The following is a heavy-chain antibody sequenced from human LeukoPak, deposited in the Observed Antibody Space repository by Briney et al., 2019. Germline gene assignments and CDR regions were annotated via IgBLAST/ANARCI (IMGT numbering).Heavy chain of an antibody. CDR3: ASRRYFYDSCGYGTDY. D-gene: IGHD3-22*01. CDR1: GFTFSSYS. Sequence: GGSLRLSCAASGFTFSSYSMNWVRQAPGKGLEWVSYISSSSSTIYYADSVKGRFTISRDNAKNSLYLQMNSLRAEDTAVYYCASRRYFYDSCGYGTDYWGQGSLVAVSS. J-gene: IGHJ4*02. V-gene: IGHV3-48*01. CDR2: ISSSSSTI.